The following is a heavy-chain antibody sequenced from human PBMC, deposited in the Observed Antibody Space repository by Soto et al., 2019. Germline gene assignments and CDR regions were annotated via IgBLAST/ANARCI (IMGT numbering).Heavy chain of an antibody. CDR3: IRDIDSGTSGYHNTGYCHH. V-gene: IGHV3-49*03. CDR2: IRSDGYGGAT. Sequence: PGGSLSLSCLGSGFTFGDFPLYWFRQAAGKGLAWVSFIRSDGYGGATEYAPCVRGRFTISRDESKSIAYRQINSLKTEDTGVYYCIRDIDSGTSGYHNTGYCHHWGQGPPVTDSS. CDR1: GFTFGDFP. D-gene: IGHD3-22*01. J-gene: IGHJ1*01.